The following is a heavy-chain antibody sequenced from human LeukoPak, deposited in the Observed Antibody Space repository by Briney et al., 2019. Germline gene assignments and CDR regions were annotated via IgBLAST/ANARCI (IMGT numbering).Heavy chain of an antibody. D-gene: IGHD5-18*01. CDR1: GYTLTELS. V-gene: IGHV1-24*01. CDR3: ATSVQLWTNFDY. J-gene: IGHJ4*02. CDR2: FDPEDGET. Sequence: ASVKVSCKVSGYTLTELSMHWVRQAPGKGLEWMGGFDPEDGETIYAQKFQGGVTMTEDTSTDTAYMELSSLRSEDTAVYYCATSVQLWTNFDYWGQGTLVTVSS.